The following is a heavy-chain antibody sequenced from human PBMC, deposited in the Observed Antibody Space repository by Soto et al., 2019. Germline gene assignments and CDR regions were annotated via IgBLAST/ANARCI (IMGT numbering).Heavy chain of an antibody. D-gene: IGHD3-3*01. CDR1: GGSFSGYY. CDR2: INHSGST. Sequence: SETLSLTCAVYGGSFSGYYWSWIRQPPGKGLEWIGEINHSGSTNYNPSLKSRLTISVDTSKNQFSLELSSVTAADTAVYYCARHAIFGIVYLDSWGQGTLVTVSS. V-gene: IGHV4-34*01. CDR3: ARHAIFGIVYLDS. J-gene: IGHJ4*02.